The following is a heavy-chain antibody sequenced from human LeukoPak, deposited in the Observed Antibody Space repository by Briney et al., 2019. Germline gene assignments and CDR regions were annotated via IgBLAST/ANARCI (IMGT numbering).Heavy chain of an antibody. V-gene: IGHV1-2*04. D-gene: IGHD2-21*01. CDR1: GYTFTGYY. CDR3: ARGDSSRGYYYMDV. J-gene: IGHJ6*03. Sequence: ASVKVSCKASGYTFTGYYMHWVRQAPGQGLEWMGWINPNSGGTNYAQKFQGWVTMTRDTSISTAYMELSRLRSDDTAVYYCARGDSSRGYYYMDVWGGGTTVTVSS. CDR2: INPNSGGT.